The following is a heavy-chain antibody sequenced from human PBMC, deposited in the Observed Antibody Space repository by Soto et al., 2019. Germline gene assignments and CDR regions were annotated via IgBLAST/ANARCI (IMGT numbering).Heavy chain of an antibody. D-gene: IGHD6-19*01. CDR2: ISYDGSKQ. V-gene: IGHV3-30*18. Sequence: QVQLVESGGGVVQPGRSLRLSCAASGFTFSNYGMHWVRQAPGKGPEWVAVISYDGSKQYYADSVKGRFTVSRDNSRNTLYVPMNRLRPEDTALYYCAKDLRETAVAGSPLDYWGQGTLVTVSS. CDR1: GFTFSNYG. J-gene: IGHJ4*02. CDR3: AKDLRETAVAGSPLDY.